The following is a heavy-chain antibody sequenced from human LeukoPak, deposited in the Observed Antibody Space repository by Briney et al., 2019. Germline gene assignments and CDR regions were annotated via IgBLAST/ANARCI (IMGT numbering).Heavy chain of an antibody. CDR2: ISAYNGNT. V-gene: IGHV1-18*01. Sequence: ASVKVSCKASGYTFTSYGISWVRQAPGQGLEWMGWISAYNGNTNYAQKLQGRVTMTTDTSTSTAYMELRSLRSDDTAVYYCAKEYSLWFGELLSLLEGQSDYWGQGTLATVSS. J-gene: IGHJ4*02. D-gene: IGHD3-10*01. CDR1: GYTFTSYG. CDR3: AKEYSLWFGELLSLLEGQSDY.